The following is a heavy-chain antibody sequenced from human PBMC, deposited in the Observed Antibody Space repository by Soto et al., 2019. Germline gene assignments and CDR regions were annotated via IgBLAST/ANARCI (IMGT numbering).Heavy chain of an antibody. V-gene: IGHV3-23*01. CDR3: AKKVHLASPSLAAAGSAFDY. CDR2: ISGSGGST. Sequence: SLRLSCAAPGFTFSRDAMSWVRQAPGKGLEWVSAISGSGGSTYYADAVKGRFTISRDNSKNTLYLQMNSLRAEDTAVYYCAKKVHLASPSLAAAGSAFDYWVQGTMVTVSS. CDR1: GFTFSRDA. J-gene: IGHJ4*02. D-gene: IGHD6-13*01.